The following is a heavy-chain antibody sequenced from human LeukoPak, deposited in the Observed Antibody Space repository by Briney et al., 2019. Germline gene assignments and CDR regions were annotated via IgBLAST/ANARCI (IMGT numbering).Heavy chain of an antibody. J-gene: IGHJ5*02. CDR3: AKVRTPGSVLLMGFDP. D-gene: IGHD3-10*01. CDR1: GFTFSSYA. CDR2: IGSGGST. V-gene: IGHV3-23*01. Sequence: PGGFLRLSCAASGFTFSSYAMSWVRQAPGKGLEWVSGIGSGGSTYYADSVKGRFTISRDNSKNTLYLQMNSLRAEDTAVYYCAKVRTPGSVLLMGFDPWGQGTLVTVSS.